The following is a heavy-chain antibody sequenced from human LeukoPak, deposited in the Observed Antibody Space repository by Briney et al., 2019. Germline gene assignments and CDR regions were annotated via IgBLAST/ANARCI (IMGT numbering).Heavy chain of an antibody. D-gene: IGHD3-16*01. CDR3: AKAGPGGTLVDY. CDR1: GFTFSSYA. CDR2: ISGSGGST. Sequence: PGGSLRLSCAASGFTFSSYAMSWFRQAPEKGLEWVSAISGSGGSTYYADSVKGRFTISRDNSKNTLYLQMNSLRAEDTAVYYCAKAGPGGTLVDYWGQGTLVTVSS. V-gene: IGHV3-23*01. J-gene: IGHJ4*02.